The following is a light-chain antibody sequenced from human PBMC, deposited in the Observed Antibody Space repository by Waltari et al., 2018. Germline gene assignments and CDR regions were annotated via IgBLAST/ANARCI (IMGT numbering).Light chain of an antibody. V-gene: IGLV1-51*01. CDR2: DNN. Sequence: QSLLTQPPSLSASPGQLVPISCPGRSPNIGNNYVSWYQHLPGTAPKVFIYDNNRRPSEIPDRFSGSKSATSATLAIAGLQTGDEADYYCGTWDSTLSAWVFGGGTRLTVL. CDR3: GTWDSTLSAWV. J-gene: IGLJ3*02. CDR1: SPNIGNNY.